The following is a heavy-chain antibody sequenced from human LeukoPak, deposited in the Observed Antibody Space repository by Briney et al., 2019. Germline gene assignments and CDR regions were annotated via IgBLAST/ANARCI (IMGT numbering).Heavy chain of an antibody. CDR3: ARDVAGGATFDY. D-gene: IGHD1-26*01. CDR2: IRPSNGNR. Sequence: ASVKVSCRTSGYDFSTYGITWVRQAPGQGLEYMGWIRPSNGNRNYAQKVQDRVTLTTDTSTSTVYMELRSLRSDDTAVYYCARDVAGGATFDYWGQGTLVTVSS. CDR1: GYDFSTYG. V-gene: IGHV1-18*01. J-gene: IGHJ4*02.